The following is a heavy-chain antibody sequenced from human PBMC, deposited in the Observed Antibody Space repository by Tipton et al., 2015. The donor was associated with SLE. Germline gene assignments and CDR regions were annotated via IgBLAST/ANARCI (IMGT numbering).Heavy chain of an antibody. CDR1: GGSISTYY. D-gene: IGHD7-27*01. J-gene: IGHJ3*02. CDR3: ARNDVNWGDAFDI. V-gene: IGHV4-59*01. CDR2: VSDSGST. Sequence: TLSLTCTVSGGSISTYYWSWIRQPPEKGLEWIGYVSDSGSTNYDPSLKSRVTISVDTSKNRFSLKLRSVTAADTAVYYCARNDVNWGDAFDIWGQGTMVTVSS.